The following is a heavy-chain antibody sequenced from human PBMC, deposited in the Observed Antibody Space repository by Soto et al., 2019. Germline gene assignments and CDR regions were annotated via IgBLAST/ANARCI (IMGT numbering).Heavy chain of an antibody. J-gene: IGHJ4*02. CDR2: IYSGGST. V-gene: IGHV3-66*01. Sequence: GDSLKISCAASGFTISSNYMSWVRQAPGKGLEWVSVIYSGGSTYYADSVKGRFTISRDNSENTLYLQMNSLRAEDTAVYYCARTCSGGTCSFDYWGQGTLVNVSS. CDR1: GFTISSNY. CDR3: ARTCSGGTCSFDY. D-gene: IGHD2-15*01.